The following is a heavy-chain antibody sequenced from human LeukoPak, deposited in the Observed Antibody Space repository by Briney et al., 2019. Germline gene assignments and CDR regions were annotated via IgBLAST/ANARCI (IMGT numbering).Heavy chain of an antibody. Sequence: GGSLRLSCAASGFTFSSYSMNWVRQAPGKGLEWVSVIYSGGSTYYADSVKGRFTISRDNSKNTLYLQMNSLRAEDTAVYYCARDVTYYYDSSGYDTWGQGTLVTVSS. CDR3: ARDVTYYYDSSGYDT. J-gene: IGHJ4*02. D-gene: IGHD3-22*01. V-gene: IGHV3-66*01. CDR2: IYSGGST. CDR1: GFTFSSYS.